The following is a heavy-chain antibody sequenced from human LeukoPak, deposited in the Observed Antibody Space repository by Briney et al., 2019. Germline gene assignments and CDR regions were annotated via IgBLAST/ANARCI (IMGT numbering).Heavy chain of an antibody. J-gene: IGHJ4*02. CDR1: GFTFSSYG. CDR2: ISGSGGST. CDR3: ARGDDYGDY. Sequence: GGSLRLSCAASGFTFSSYGMSWVRQAPGKGLEWVSAISGSGGSTYYADSVKGRFTTSRDNSKNTLYLQMHSLRAEDTAVYYCARGDDYGDYWGQGTLVTVSS. V-gene: IGHV3-23*01.